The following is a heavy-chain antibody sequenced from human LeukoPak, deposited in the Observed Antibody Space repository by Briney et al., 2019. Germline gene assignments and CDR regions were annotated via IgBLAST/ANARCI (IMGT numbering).Heavy chain of an antibody. Sequence: GGSLRLSCAASGFTFSSYSMNWVRQAPGKGLEWVSSISSSSSYIYYADSVKGRFTISRDNARNSQYLQMNSLRAEDTAVYYCARVITGTTDYWGQGTLVTVSS. D-gene: IGHD1-7*01. V-gene: IGHV3-21*01. CDR1: GFTFSSYS. J-gene: IGHJ4*02. CDR2: ISSSSSYI. CDR3: ARVITGTTDY.